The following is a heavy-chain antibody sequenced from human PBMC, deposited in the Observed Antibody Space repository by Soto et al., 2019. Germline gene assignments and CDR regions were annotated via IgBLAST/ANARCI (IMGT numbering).Heavy chain of an antibody. Sequence: GASVKVSCKASGYTFTSYGISWVRQAPGQGLEWMGWISAYNGNTNYAQKLQGRVTMTTDTSTSTAYMELRSLRSDDTAVYYCAREWRGKLRYFDWLLGDQLGTYYFDYWGQGTLVTVSS. D-gene: IGHD3-9*01. CDR2: ISAYNGNT. V-gene: IGHV1-18*01. CDR1: GYTFTSYG. CDR3: AREWRGKLRYFDWLLGDQLGTYYFDY. J-gene: IGHJ4*02.